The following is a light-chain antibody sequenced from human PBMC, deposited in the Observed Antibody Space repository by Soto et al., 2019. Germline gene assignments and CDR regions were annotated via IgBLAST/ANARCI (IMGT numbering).Light chain of an antibody. CDR2: YDS. J-gene: IGLJ2*01. Sequence: SYELTQLHSMSVAPGETARITCGGDNIGSKSVHWYQQKPGQAPVLVIYYDSNRPSGIPERFSGSNSGNTATLTISRVEAGDEADYYCQVWDSSSDDVVFGGGTKLTVL. CDR1: NIGSKS. V-gene: IGLV3-21*04. CDR3: QVWDSSSDDVV.